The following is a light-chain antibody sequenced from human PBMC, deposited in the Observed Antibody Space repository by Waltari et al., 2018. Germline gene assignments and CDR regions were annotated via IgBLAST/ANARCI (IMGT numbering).Light chain of an antibody. CDR1: QSVSRA. Sequence: ELALTPSPGTLSLSPGERATLSCRASQSVSRALAWYQQNPGQAPRLLIYGASNRATGIPDRFSGSGSGTDFSLIISRLEPEDFAVYYCQHYESLPVTFGQGTKVEIK. CDR3: QHYESLPVT. CDR2: GAS. J-gene: IGKJ1*01. V-gene: IGKV3-20*01.